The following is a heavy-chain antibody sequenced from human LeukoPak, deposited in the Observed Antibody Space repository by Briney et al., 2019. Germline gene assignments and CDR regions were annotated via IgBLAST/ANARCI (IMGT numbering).Heavy chain of an antibody. D-gene: IGHD1-7*01. CDR2: ISYDGSNK. CDR3: AKDPSYNWNYAGYFDY. V-gene: IGHV3-30*18. CDR1: GFTFSSYG. Sequence: GRSLRLSCAASGFTFSSYGMPWVRQAPGKGLEWVAVISYDGSNKYYADSVKGRFTISRDNSKNTLYLQMNSLRAEDTAVYYCAKDPSYNWNYAGYFDYWGQGTLVTVSS. J-gene: IGHJ4*02.